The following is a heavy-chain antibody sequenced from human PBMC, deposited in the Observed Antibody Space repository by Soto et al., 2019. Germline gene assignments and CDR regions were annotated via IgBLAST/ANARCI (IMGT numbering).Heavy chain of an antibody. CDR3: AKDIASMAARRVAGYSTSWYHEY. Sequence: EVQLLESGGGLVQPGGSLRLSFAAPGFTLSSYAVTWSGQAPGMGLEWVSAISGSGSNTYYTDSVKGRFTISRDNSKNTLYLQLNSLRAEDTAVYYCAKDIASMAARRVAGYSTSWYHEYWGQGTLVTVSS. CDR2: ISGSGSNT. D-gene: IGHD6-13*01. J-gene: IGHJ4*02. CDR1: GFTLSSYA. V-gene: IGHV3-23*01.